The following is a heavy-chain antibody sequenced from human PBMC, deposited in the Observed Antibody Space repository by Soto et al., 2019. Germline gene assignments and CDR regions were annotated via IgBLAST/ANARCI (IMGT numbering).Heavy chain of an antibody. CDR1: GFTFSSYW. J-gene: IGHJ4*02. Sequence: XXSLRLSFAASGFTFSSYWMYWFPQAPGKGLVWVSRLDSGGSSTTYADSVKGRFTISRDNAKNTLYLQMNGLRAEDTALYYCARWFTYGNFDYFDYWGPGTQVTVSS. D-gene: IGHD3-10*01. CDR3: ARWFTYGNFDYFDY. CDR2: LDSGGSST. V-gene: IGHV3-74*01.